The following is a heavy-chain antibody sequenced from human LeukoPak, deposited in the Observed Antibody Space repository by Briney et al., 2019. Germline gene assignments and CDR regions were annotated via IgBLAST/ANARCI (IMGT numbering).Heavy chain of an antibody. CDR3: ARVVQSTDSSGFYLPEYFQH. CDR2: INHSGST. D-gene: IGHD3-22*01. Sequence: SETLSLTCAVYGGSFSGYYWSWIRQPPGKGLEWIGEINHSGSTNYNPSLKSRVTISVDTSKNQFSLKLRSVTAADTAVYYCARVVQSTDSSGFYLPEYFQHWGQGILVTVSS. J-gene: IGHJ1*01. V-gene: IGHV4-34*01. CDR1: GGSFSGYY.